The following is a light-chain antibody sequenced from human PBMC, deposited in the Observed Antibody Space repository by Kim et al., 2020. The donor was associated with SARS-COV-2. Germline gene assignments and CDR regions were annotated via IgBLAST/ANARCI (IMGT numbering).Light chain of an antibody. V-gene: IGLV3-21*04. Sequence: SYELTQPPSVSVAPGKTARITCGGNNIGTRSAHWYQQKPGQAPVPVIYDDSDRPSGIPERISGSNSGNTATLTITRVEAGDEADYYCQVWDSGTDHWVFG. J-gene: IGLJ3*02. CDR1: NIGTRS. CDR2: DDS. CDR3: QVWDSGTDHWV.